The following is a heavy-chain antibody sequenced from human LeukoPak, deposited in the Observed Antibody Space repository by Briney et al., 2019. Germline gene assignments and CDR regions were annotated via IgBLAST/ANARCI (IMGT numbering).Heavy chain of an antibody. Sequence: SETLSLTCAVYGGSFSGYYWSWIRQPPGKGLEWIGEINHSGSTNYNPSLKSRVTISVDTSKNQFSLKLSSVTAADTALYYCASLTYYDFPWGQGTLVTVSS. CDR3: ASLTYYDFP. D-gene: IGHD3-3*01. CDR2: INHSGST. V-gene: IGHV4-34*01. J-gene: IGHJ5*02. CDR1: GGSFSGYY.